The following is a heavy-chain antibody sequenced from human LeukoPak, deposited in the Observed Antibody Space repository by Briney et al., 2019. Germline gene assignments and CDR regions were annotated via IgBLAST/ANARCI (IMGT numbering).Heavy chain of an antibody. J-gene: IGHJ4*02. CDR2: ISSGSSSI. Sequence: GGSLRLSCAGSGFTFSNYNMNWVRQTPGKGLEWVSSISSGSSSIYYADSVKGRFTISRDNAKNSLYLQMNSLRAEDTAVYYCARAGFGELLPRPTDYWGQGTLVTVSS. CDR1: GFTFSNYN. D-gene: IGHD3-10*01. V-gene: IGHV3-21*01. CDR3: ARAGFGELLPRPTDY.